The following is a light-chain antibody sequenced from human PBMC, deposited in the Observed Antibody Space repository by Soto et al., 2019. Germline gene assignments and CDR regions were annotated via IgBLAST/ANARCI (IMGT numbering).Light chain of an antibody. Sequence: DIQKTQSPSSLSASVGDRVSITCRASQGISDYLAWYQQKPGKVPKLLIYAASTLQSGVPSRFSGSGSGIDFTLTISSLQPEDVATYYCQKYNSAPWTFGQGTKVEIK. J-gene: IGKJ1*01. V-gene: IGKV1-27*01. CDR3: QKYNSAPWT. CDR1: QGISDY. CDR2: AAS.